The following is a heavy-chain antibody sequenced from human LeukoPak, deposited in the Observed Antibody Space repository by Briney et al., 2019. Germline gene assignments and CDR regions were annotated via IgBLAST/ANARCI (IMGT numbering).Heavy chain of an antibody. V-gene: IGHV1-2*02. Sequence: ASVKVSCKASGGTLSSYAISWVRQAPGQGLEWMGWINPNSGGTNYAQKFQGRVTMTRDTSISTAYMELSRLRSDDTAVYYCARDPPYSSSCLDYWGQGTLVTVSS. D-gene: IGHD6-13*01. J-gene: IGHJ4*02. CDR2: INPNSGGT. CDR3: ARDPPYSSSCLDY. CDR1: GGTLSSYA.